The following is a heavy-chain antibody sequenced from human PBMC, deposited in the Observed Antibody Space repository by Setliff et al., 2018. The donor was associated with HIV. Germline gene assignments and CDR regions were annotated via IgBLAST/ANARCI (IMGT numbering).Heavy chain of an antibody. CDR1: GFTFSSYG. CDR3: AKRRVCNTSCYIVDCMDV. V-gene: IGHV3-7*03. CDR2: INQDGNEK. Sequence: LRLSCAAFGFTFSSYGMSWVRQAPGKGLEWVANINQDGNEKNYVDSVKGRFTISRDNTKNTLYLQMNSLRAEDTAIYYCAKRRVCNTSCYIVDCMDVWGKGTTVTVSS. J-gene: IGHJ6*03. D-gene: IGHD2-21*01.